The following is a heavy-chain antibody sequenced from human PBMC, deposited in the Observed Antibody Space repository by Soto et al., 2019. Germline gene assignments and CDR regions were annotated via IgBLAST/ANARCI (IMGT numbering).Heavy chain of an antibody. J-gene: IGHJ5*02. D-gene: IGHD3-22*01. V-gene: IGHV3-30*03. CDR3: ARWVGGDRSDNSGQYES. CDR1: GFTFSSNG. CDR2: VSYDGSKK. Sequence: QVQLVESGGGVVQPGRSLRLTCAGSGFTFSSNGMHWVRQAPGKGLEWVALVSYDGSKKYYADSVKGRFTISRDNSENTLYLQMNGLRPENTAVYYCARWVGGDRSDNSGQYESWSQGTLVNVSS.